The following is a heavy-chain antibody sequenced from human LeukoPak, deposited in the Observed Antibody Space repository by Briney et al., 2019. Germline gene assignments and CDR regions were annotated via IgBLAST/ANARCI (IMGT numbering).Heavy chain of an antibody. Sequence: SETLSLTCTVSGGSISSYYWSWIRQPPGKGLEWIGYIYYRGSTNYNPSLKSRVTISVDTSKNQFSLKLSSVTAADTAVYYCARDVLYSSGWYDAFDIWGQGTMVTVSS. CDR1: GGSISSYY. J-gene: IGHJ3*02. V-gene: IGHV4-59*01. CDR2: IYYRGST. CDR3: ARDVLYSSGWYDAFDI. D-gene: IGHD6-19*01.